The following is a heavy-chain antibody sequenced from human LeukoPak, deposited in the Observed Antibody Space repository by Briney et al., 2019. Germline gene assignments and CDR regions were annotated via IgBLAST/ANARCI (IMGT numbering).Heavy chain of an antibody. J-gene: IGHJ5*02. D-gene: IGHD3-10*01. Sequence: GASVMVFCKAAGYTFTGCYMKCVRQAPGQGLEWMGWLNPNSGGTNYAQKFQGRVTMTRDTSISTGYKEQSRLRSDDTAVYYCATEGLSGGTGFFFDPWGQGTLVTVSS. CDR2: LNPNSGGT. V-gene: IGHV1-2*02. CDR3: ATEGLSGGTGFFFDP. CDR1: GYTFTGCY.